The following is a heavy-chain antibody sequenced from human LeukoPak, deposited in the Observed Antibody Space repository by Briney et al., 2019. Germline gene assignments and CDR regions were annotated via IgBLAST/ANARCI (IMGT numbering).Heavy chain of an antibody. Sequence: SETLSLTCTVSGGSISSGGYYWSWIRQHPGKGLEWIGYIYYSGSTYYNPSLKSRVTISVDTSKNQFSLKLSSVTAADTAVYYCARVPDGYNLCFDYWGQGTLVTVSS. D-gene: IGHD5-24*01. CDR1: GGSISSGGYY. CDR3: ARVPDGYNLCFDY. CDR2: IYYSGST. J-gene: IGHJ4*02. V-gene: IGHV4-31*03.